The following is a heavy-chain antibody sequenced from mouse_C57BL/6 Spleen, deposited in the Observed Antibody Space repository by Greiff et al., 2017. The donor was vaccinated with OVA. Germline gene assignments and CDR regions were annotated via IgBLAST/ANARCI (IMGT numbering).Heavy chain of an antibody. V-gene: IGHV1-64*01. CDR2: IHPNSGST. CDR1: GYTFTSYW. J-gene: IGHJ2*01. D-gene: IGHD1-1*01. CDR3: AREGEITTVVANYFDY. Sequence: QVQLQQPGAELVKPGASVKLSCKASGYTFTSYWMHWVKQRPGQGLEWIGMIHPNSGSTNYNEKFKSKATLTVDKSSSTAYMQLSSLTSEDSAVYYCAREGEITTVVANYFDYWGQGTTLTVSS.